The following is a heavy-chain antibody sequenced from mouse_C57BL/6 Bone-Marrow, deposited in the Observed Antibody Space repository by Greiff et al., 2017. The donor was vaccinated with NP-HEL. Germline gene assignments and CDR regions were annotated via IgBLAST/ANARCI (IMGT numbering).Heavy chain of an antibody. CDR2: IWRGGST. Sequence: VHLVESGPGLVQPSQSLSITCTVSGFSLTSYGVHWVRQSPGKGLEWLGVIWRGGSTDYNAAFVSRLSITKDNSKSQVFFKMNSLQADDTAIYYCAKVGIDGKKGYFDVWGTGTTVTVSS. V-gene: IGHV2-5*01. D-gene: IGHD2-1*01. CDR3: AKVGIDGKKGYFDV. CDR1: GFSLTSYG. J-gene: IGHJ1*03.